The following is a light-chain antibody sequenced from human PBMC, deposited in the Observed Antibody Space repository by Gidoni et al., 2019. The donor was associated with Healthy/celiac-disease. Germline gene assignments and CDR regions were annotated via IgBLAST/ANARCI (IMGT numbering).Light chain of an antibody. CDR3: MIWPSSAWV. V-gene: IGLV5-45*03. J-gene: IGLJ3*02. CDR1: SGINVGTYR. Sequence: QAVLTQPSSPSASPGASASRTCTLRSGINVGTYRVYCYQQKQGSPPQYLLRYKSDSDNQQGSGAPSRFSGSPGASANAGIFLLSALQSDDESYYYCMIWPSSAWVFGGGTKLTVL. CDR2: YKSDSDN.